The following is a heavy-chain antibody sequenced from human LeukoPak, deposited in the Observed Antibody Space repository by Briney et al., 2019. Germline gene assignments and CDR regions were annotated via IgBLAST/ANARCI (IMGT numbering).Heavy chain of an antibody. CDR2: IYDSGST. V-gene: IGHV4-39*01. D-gene: IGHD3-10*01. J-gene: IGHJ5*02. CDR1: GDSINSLDL. CDR3: ARHYGP. Sequence: NPSGTLSLTCTVSGDSINSLDLWSWVRQPPGKGLEWIGSIYDSGSTYYNPSLKSRVTISVDTSKNQFSLKLNSVTAADTAVYYCARHYGPWGQGTLVTVSS.